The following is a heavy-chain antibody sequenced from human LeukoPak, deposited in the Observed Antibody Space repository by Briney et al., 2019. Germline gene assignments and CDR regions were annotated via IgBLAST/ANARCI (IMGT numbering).Heavy chain of an antibody. Sequence: PSETLSLTCTASGASISSSTYYWGWIRQPPGKGLEWIGSIYYSGNTYYNPCLRSRVTISVDRSINQFSLKRSSATAADTVLYYCARRLYYYGSGSYSMYFYYFMDVWGKGTTVTVSS. D-gene: IGHD3-10*01. V-gene: IGHV4-39*01. CDR1: GASISSSTYY. CDR2: IYYSGNT. J-gene: IGHJ6*03. CDR3: ARRLYYYGSGSYSMYFYYFMDV.